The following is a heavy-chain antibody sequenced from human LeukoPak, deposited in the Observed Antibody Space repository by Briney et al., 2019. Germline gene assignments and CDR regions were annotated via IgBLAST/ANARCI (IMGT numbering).Heavy chain of an antibody. CDR2: IYTSGST. Sequence: SETLSLTCTVSGGSISSYYWSWIRQPAGKGLEWIGRIYTSGSTNYNPSLKSRVTISVDTSKNQFSLKLSSVTAADTAVYYCARQFIVVVPAANAFDIWGQGTMVTVSS. J-gene: IGHJ3*02. CDR1: GGSISSYY. D-gene: IGHD2-2*01. CDR3: ARQFIVVVPAANAFDI. V-gene: IGHV4-4*07.